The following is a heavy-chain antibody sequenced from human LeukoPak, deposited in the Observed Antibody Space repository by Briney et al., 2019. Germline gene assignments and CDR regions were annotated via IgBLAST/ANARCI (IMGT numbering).Heavy chain of an antibody. CDR1: GFTFSSYW. J-gene: IGHJ4*02. Sequence: PGGSLRLSCAASGFTFSSYWMSWVRQAPGKGLEWVANIKQDGSEKYYVDSVKGRFTISRDNAKNSLYLQMNSLRAEDTAVYYCARDGISQQYYDYVWGSYRSYYFDYWGQGTLVTVSS. CDR2: IKQDGSEK. V-gene: IGHV3-7*01. D-gene: IGHD3-16*02. CDR3: ARDGISQQYYDYVWGSYRSYYFDY.